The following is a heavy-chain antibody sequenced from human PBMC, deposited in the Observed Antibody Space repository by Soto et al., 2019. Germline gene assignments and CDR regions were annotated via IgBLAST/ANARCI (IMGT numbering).Heavy chain of an antibody. CDR3: AKDIRSIWTKNWFDP. CDR1: GDTFSSNA. J-gene: IGHJ5*02. V-gene: IGHV3-23*01. CDR2: ISAGGGTT. D-gene: IGHD6-6*01. Sequence: GGSLRLSCAASGDTFSSNAMSWIRQAPGKGLEWVSAISAGGGTTSYSDSVKGRFTISRDKSKNTLYLQMNTLKAADTAVYYCAKDIRSIWTKNWFDPWGQGTLVTVSS.